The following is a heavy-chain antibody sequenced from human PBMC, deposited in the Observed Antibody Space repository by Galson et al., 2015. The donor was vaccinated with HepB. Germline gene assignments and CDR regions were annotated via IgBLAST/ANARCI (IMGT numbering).Heavy chain of an antibody. CDR1: GFSLRTSGVG. CDR2: IYWDDDK. V-gene: IGHV2-5*02. J-gene: IGHJ4*02. Sequence: PSLVKPTQTLTLTCTFSGFSLRTSGVGVGWIRQPPGKALEWLALIYWDDDKRYSPSPKSRLTITKDTSKNQVVLTMTNMDPVDTATYYCAHTTGEQWPYVSWYFDYWGQGTLVTVSS. CDR3: AHTTGEQWPYVSWYFDY. D-gene: IGHD6-19*01.